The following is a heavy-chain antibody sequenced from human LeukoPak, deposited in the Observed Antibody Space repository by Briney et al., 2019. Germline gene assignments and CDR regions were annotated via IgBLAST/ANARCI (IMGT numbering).Heavy chain of an antibody. J-gene: IGHJ4*02. V-gene: IGHV4-59*02. CDR2: LSYTGKT. CDR3: SEGCFEPFDH. CDR1: GASVSSSH. Sequence: SETLSLTCAVSGASVSSSHWNWIRQFPGRGLEWIGCLSYTGKTDYNPSLISRVTISLDTSKNQVSLKLTSVTAADTAVYYCSEGCFEPFDHWGQGTLVTVSS. D-gene: IGHD2-15*01.